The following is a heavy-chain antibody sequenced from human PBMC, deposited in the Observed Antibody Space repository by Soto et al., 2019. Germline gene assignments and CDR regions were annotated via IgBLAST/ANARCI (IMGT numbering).Heavy chain of an antibody. J-gene: IGHJ4*02. CDR2: INSGASTT. CDR1: GFTFSSSW. CDR3: ARGPTGWFGYDY. V-gene: IGHV3-74*01. Sequence: DVQLVESGGGLVQPGGSLRLSCAASGFTFSSSWMHWVRQAPGKGLVWVSRINSGASTTNYADSVKVRFTISRDNAKNTLYLHMDSLTADDTAVYYCARGPTGWFGYDYWGQGTLVTVSS. D-gene: IGHD3-10*01.